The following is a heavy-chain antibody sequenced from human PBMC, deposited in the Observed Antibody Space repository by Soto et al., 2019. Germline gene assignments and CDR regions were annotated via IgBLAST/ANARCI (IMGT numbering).Heavy chain of an antibody. CDR3: GKEGQPPGGGYFDY. J-gene: IGHJ4*02. CDR2: ISGSGSNT. Sequence: EVQLLESGGGLVQPGGSLRLSCAASGFTFSSYAMSWVRQAPGKGLEWVSAISGSGSNTYYADSVKGRFTISRDNSKNTPYLEMNRLRAEDTAVYYWGKEGQPPGGGYFDYWGQGTLVTVSS. D-gene: IGHD3-16*01. V-gene: IGHV3-23*01. CDR1: GFTFSSYA.